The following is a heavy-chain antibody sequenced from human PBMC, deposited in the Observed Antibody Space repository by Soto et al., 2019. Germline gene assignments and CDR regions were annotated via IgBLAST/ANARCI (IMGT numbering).Heavy chain of an antibody. Sequence: PSETLSLTCTVSGGSISSYYWSWIRQPPGKGLEWIGYIYYSGSTNYNPSLKSRVTISVDTSKNQFSLKLSSVTAADTAVYYCAREYCSGGSCYFRAFDIWGQGTMVTVSS. CDR1: GGSISSYY. V-gene: IGHV4-59*12. CDR2: IYYSGST. CDR3: AREYCSGGSCYFRAFDI. J-gene: IGHJ3*02. D-gene: IGHD2-15*01.